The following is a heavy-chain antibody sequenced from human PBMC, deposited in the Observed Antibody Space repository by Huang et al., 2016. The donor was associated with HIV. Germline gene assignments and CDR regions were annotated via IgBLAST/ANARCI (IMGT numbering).Heavy chain of an antibody. J-gene: IGHJ4*02. CDR2: IDPGGSDT. D-gene: IGHD6-13*01. V-gene: IGHV5-51*01. CDR1: GYSFTSYW. Sequence: EVQLVQSGAEVKKPGESLTISCKGSGYSFTSYWIGWVRQMPGKGLEWMGIIDPGGSDTRYSPSFQGQCTIAADKSISTAYLQWSSLKASDTAMYYCARLGIAAAGPFDYWGQGTLVTVSS. CDR3: ARLGIAAAGPFDY.